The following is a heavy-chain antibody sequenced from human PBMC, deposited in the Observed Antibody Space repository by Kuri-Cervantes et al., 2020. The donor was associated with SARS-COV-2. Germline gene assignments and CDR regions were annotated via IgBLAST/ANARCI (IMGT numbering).Heavy chain of an antibody. J-gene: IGHJ3*02. CDR1: GFTFSSYS. CDR2: ISSSSYI. D-gene: IGHD4-17*01. V-gene: IGHV3-21*01. Sequence: ESLKSSCAASGFTFSSYSMNWVRQAPGKGLEWVSSISSSSYIYYADSVKGRFTISRDNAKNSLYLQMNSLRAEDTAVYYCARDQTGDSAVGAAFDIWGQGTMVTVSS. CDR3: ARDQTGDSAVGAAFDI.